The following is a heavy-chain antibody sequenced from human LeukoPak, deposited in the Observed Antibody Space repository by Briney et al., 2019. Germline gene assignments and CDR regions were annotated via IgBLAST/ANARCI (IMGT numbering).Heavy chain of an antibody. D-gene: IGHD3-16*02. CDR3: ARDARKVGSDLDL. V-gene: IGHV3-53*01. CDR2: IYSGGLT. J-gene: IGHJ5*02. CDR1: GFPVSSYY. Sequence: GGSLRLSCAVSGFPVSSYYMTWVRQAPGKGLEWVSIIYSGGLTYYADSVQGRFTISRDESRNSVFLHLNSLRHEDTAVYYCARDARKVGSDLDLWGLGTLVTVSS.